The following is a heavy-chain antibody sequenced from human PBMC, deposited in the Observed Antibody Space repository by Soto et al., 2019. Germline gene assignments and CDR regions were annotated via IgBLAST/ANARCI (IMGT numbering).Heavy chain of an antibody. V-gene: IGHV3-33*01. J-gene: IGHJ3*02. D-gene: IGHD3-22*01. CDR3: ARDYYYDSSGYPHDAFDN. CDR1: GFTFSSYG. Sequence: PGGSLRLSCAASGFTFSSYGMHWVRQAPGKGLEWVAVIWYDGSNKYYADSVKGRFTISRDNSKNTLYLQMNSLRAEDTAVYYCARDYYYDSSGYPHDAFDNWGQGTMVTVSS. CDR2: IWYDGSNK.